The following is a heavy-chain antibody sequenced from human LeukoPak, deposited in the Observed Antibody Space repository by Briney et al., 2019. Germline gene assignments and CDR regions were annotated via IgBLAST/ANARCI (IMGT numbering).Heavy chain of an antibody. CDR3: ARGIAARSYYYYYGMDV. J-gene: IGHJ6*02. CDR2: INHSGST. V-gene: IGHV4-34*01. D-gene: IGHD6-6*01. CDR1: GGSFSGYY. Sequence: PSETLSLTCAVYGGSFSGYYWSWIRQPPGKGLEWIGEINHSGSTNYNPSLKSRVTISVDTSKNQFSLKLSSATAADTAVYYCARGIAARSYYYYYGMDVWGQGTTVTVSS.